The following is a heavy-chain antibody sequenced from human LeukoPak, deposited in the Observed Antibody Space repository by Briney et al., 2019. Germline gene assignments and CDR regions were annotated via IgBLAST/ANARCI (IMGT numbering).Heavy chain of an antibody. CDR3: ASNNWNDVDYFDY. J-gene: IGHJ4*02. D-gene: IGHD1-20*01. CDR1: EFSVGSNY. CDR2: IYSGGST. V-gene: IGHV3-66*01. Sequence: QPGGSLRLSCAASEFSVGSNYMTWVRQAPGKGLEWVSLIYSGGSTYYADSVKGRFTISRDNSKNTLYLQMNSLRAEDTAVYYCASNNWNDVDYFDYWGQGTLVTVSS.